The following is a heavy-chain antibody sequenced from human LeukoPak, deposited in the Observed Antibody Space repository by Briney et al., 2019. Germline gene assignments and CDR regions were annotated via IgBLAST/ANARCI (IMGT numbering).Heavy chain of an antibody. Sequence: ASVKVSCKASGYTFTTYYVHWVRQAPGQGLEWMGIINPSGGSTTYAQKFRGRLTMTRDMSTSTVYMELSSLRSEDTAVYYCARDLGGTYSSENWFDPWGQGTLVTVSS. V-gene: IGHV1-46*01. CDR1: GYTFTTYY. D-gene: IGHD1-26*01. J-gene: IGHJ5*02. CDR2: INPSGGST. CDR3: ARDLGGTYSSENWFDP.